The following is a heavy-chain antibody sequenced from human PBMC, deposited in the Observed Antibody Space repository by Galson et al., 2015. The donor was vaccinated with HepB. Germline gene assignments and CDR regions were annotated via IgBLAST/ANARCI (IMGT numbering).Heavy chain of an antibody. V-gene: IGHV5-51*01. CDR2: IYPGDSDT. CDR1: GYSFTSYW. J-gene: IGHJ4*02. D-gene: IGHD1-26*01. CDR3: ARLPWGSSISYSGSYLDY. Sequence: QSGAEVKKPGESLKISCKGSGYSFTSYWIGWVRQMPGKGLEWMGIIYPGDSDTRYSPSFQGQVTISADKSISTAYLQWSSLKASDTAMYYCARLPWGSSISYSGSYLDYWGQGTLVTVSS.